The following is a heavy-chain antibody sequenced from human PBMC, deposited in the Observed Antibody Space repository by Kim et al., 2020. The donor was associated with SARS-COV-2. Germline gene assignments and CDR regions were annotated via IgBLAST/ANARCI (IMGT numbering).Heavy chain of an antibody. CDR2: TYYRAKWSN. J-gene: IGHJ3*01. CDR1: GDSVSSNSGT. V-gene: IGHV6-1*01. CDR3: ARTSPAFDV. Sequence: SQTLSLTCSISGDSVSSNSGTWNWIRQSPSRGLEWLGRTYYRAKWSNDYALSVKSRITINPDTSKNQFSLQLNSVTPEDTAVYYCARTSPAFDVWGQGTMVTVSS.